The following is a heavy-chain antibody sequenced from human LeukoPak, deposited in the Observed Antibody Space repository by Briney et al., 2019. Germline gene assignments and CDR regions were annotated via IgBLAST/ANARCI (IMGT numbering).Heavy chain of an antibody. V-gene: IGHV4-59*08. D-gene: IGHD4-23*01. J-gene: IGHJ4*02. Sequence: SETLSLTCTVSGGSISSFYRSWIRQPPGKGLEWIGYIYYSGSTNYNPSLKSRVTISVDTSKNQFSLKLSSVTAADTAVYYCARHNYGGNSVVDYWGQGTLVTVAS. CDR1: GGSISSFY. CDR3: ARHNYGGNSVVDY. CDR2: IYYSGST.